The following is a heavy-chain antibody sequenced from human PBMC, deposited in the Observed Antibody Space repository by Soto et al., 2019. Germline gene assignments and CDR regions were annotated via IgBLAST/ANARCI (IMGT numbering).Heavy chain of an antibody. Sequence: PGGSLRLSCAASGFTFSTYVMKWVRQAPGKGVEWASAITATGSATYYADSVKGRFTISRDNSKNTLYLQMNSLTAEDTAVYYCAKSAEYNYVDYWGQGTLVTVSS. V-gene: IGHV3-23*01. J-gene: IGHJ4*02. CDR3: AKSAEYNYVDY. CDR1: GFTFSTYV. CDR2: ITATGSAT. D-gene: IGHD5-18*01.